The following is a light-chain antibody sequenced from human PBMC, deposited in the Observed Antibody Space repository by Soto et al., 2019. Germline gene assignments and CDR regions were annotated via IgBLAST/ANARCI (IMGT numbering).Light chain of an antibody. CDR3: QQRSSWPIT. CDR2: GAS. J-gene: IGKJ5*01. Sequence: EIVLTQSPVSLSLSPGERATLSCRASQTVDTYLVWYQQKPGQAPRLLIFGASNRATGIPARFSGSGSGTDFPLTINSLEPEDFALYYCQQRSSWPITFGQGTRLEIK. CDR1: QTVDTY. V-gene: IGKV3-11*01.